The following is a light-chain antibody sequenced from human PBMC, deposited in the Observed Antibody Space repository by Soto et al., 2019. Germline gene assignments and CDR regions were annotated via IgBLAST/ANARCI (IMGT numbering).Light chain of an antibody. Sequence: EIVLTHSPATLSLSPGERAALSGRASQSVSSYLAWYQQKPGQAPRLLIYDASNRATGIPARFSGSGSGTDFTLTISSLEPEDFAVYYCQQRTSWPTFGGGTKVDTK. V-gene: IGKV3-11*01. CDR2: DAS. CDR1: QSVSSY. J-gene: IGKJ4*01. CDR3: QQRTSWPT.